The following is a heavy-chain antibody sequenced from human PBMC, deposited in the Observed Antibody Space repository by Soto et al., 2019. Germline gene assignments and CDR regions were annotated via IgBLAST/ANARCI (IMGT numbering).Heavy chain of an antibody. CDR1: GFTFSSYS. V-gene: IGHV3-21*01. CDR3: ARGLGSTGIWYYYGMDV. Sequence: GGSLRLSCAASGFTFSSYSMNWVRQAPGKGLEWVSSISSSSSYIYYADSVKGRFTISRDNAKNSLYLQMNSLRAEDTAVYYCARGLGSTGIWYYYGMDVWGQGTTVTVSS. J-gene: IGHJ6*02. CDR2: ISSSSSYI. D-gene: IGHD2-2*01.